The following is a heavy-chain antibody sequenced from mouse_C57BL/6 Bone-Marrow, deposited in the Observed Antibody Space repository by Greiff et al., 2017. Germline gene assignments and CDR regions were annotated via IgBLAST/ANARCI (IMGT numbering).Heavy chain of an antibody. V-gene: IGHV1-19*01. CDR3: ARIFDYGTLYAMDY. J-gene: IGHJ4*01. Sequence: EVQLQQSGPVLVKPGASVKMSCKASGYTFTDYYMNWVKQSHGKSLEWIGVINPYNGGTSYNQKFKGKATLTVDKSSSTAYMELNSLTSEDSAVYHCARIFDYGTLYAMDYWGQGTSVTVSS. D-gene: IGHD1-1*01. CDR1: GYTFTDYY. CDR2: INPYNGGT.